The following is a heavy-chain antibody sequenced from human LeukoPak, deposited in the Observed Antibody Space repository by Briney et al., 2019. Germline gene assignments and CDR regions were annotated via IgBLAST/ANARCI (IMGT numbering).Heavy chain of an antibody. D-gene: IGHD2-15*01. V-gene: IGHV3-21*01. CDR1: GFTFSSYS. CDR2: ISSSSSYI. CDR3: AREVVSSPSYFDS. Sequence: GGSLRLSCAASGFTFSSYSMNWVRQAPGKGLEWVSSISSSSSYIYYADSVKGRFTISRDNAKNSLYLQMNSLRAEDTAVYYCAREVVSSPSYFDSWGQGTLVTVSS. J-gene: IGHJ4*02.